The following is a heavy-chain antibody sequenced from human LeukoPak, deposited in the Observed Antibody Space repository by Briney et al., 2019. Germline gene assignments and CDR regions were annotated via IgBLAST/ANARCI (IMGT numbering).Heavy chain of an antibody. CDR2: ISIGGSTI. J-gene: IGHJ4*02. V-gene: IGHV3-11*01. D-gene: IGHD6-19*01. CDR1: GFKFSDYY. CDR3: AREGPIAVTGTFDF. Sequence: GGSLRLSCAASGFKFSDYYMSWIRQAPGKGLEWLAYISIGGSTIYYADSVKGRFTISRDNAKNSLFLQMNSLRVDDTAVYFCAREGPIAVTGTFDFWGQGTLVTVSS.